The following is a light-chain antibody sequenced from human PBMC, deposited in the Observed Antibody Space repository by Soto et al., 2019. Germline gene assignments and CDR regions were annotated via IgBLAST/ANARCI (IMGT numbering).Light chain of an antibody. CDR1: QTISSW. J-gene: IGKJ1*01. Sequence: IRMTQSPSPLSVSVGDRVTITCWDSQTISSWSHWYQTKKGKAPKPLIYRASTLKSGVPSRLRRSGYGTELTIPISSMQTDDFETYSCQHYNSYPEAFGQGTKVDIK. CDR3: QHYNSYPEA. CDR2: RAS. V-gene: IGKV1-5*03.